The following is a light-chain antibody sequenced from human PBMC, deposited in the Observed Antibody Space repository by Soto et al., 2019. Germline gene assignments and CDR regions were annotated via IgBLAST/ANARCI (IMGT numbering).Light chain of an antibody. V-gene: IGKV1-5*01. CDR1: QSISSW. Sequence: DIQMTQSPSTLSASVGDRVTITCRASQSISSWLAWYQQKPGKPPKVLIHGASNLQSGVPPRFSGSGSGTDFTLAISSLQPEDSATYYCLQDINYPWTFGQGTKVDIK. CDR2: GAS. J-gene: IGKJ1*01. CDR3: LQDINYPWT.